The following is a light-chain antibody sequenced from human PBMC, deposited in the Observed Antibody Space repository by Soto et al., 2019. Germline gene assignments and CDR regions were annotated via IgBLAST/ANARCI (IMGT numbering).Light chain of an antibody. CDR2: EGS. V-gene: IGLV2-23*01. CDR3: CSYAGSSTLV. CDR1: SSDVGSYNL. Sequence: QSALTQPASVSGSPGQSITISCTGTSSDVGSYNLVSWYQQHPGKAPKLMIYEGSKRPSGVSNRFSGSKSGNTGSLTISGLQAEDAADYYCCSYAGSSTLVFGGGTKVTVL. J-gene: IGLJ2*01.